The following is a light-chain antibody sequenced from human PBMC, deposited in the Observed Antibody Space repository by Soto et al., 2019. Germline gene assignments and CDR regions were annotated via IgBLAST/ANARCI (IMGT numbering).Light chain of an antibody. V-gene: IGKV1-5*03. CDR1: QSIGTW. Sequence: DIQMTQSPSTLSASVGDRVTIPCRASQSIGTWLVWYQQKPGKAPKVLIHKASSLESGVPSRFSGSGSGTEFTLTISSLQPDDFAAYYCQQYNRYPYTFGQGTKVEIK. J-gene: IGKJ2*01. CDR2: KAS. CDR3: QQYNRYPYT.